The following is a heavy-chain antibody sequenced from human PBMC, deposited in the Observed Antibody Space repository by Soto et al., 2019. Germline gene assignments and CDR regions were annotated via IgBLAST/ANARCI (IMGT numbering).Heavy chain of an antibody. CDR3: SRGSTYYGFLT. D-gene: IGHD3-10*01. J-gene: IGHJ5*02. V-gene: IGHV4-30-4*01. Sequence: QVQLQESGPGLVKPSQTLSLTCTVSGDSMGSGDYYWTWIRQPPGKGLEWIGYIYYIGTTFYNPSIERRVNISIDTSKNHFSLRLTSVTAEDTAVYYCSRGSTYYGFLTWGQGTLVTVSS. CDR1: GDSMGSGDYY. CDR2: IYYIGTT.